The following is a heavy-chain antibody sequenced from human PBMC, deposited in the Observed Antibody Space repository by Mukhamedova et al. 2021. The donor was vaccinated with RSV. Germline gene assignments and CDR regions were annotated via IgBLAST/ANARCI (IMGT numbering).Heavy chain of an antibody. CDR2: IKRDESEK. Sequence: MSWVRQAPGRGLEWVANIKRDESEKYYVDSVKGRFTISRDNAKNSVYLQMSSLRADDTAVYYCARGGEQLEDCTGHMCYNVWLHW. V-gene: IGHV3-7*01. D-gene: IGHD2-8*02. J-gene: IGHJ1*01. CDR3: ARGGEQLEDCTGHMCYNVWLH.